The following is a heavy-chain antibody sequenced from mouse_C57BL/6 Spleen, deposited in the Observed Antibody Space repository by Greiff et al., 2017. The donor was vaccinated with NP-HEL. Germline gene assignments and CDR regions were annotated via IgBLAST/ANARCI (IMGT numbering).Heavy chain of an antibody. Sequence: QVQLQQSGAELVRPGASVKLSCKASGYTFTDYYINWVKQRPGQGLEWIARIYPGSGNTYYNEKFKGKATLTAEKSSSTAYMQLSSLTSEDSAVYFCARVGKTTTGGNFFDYWGQGTTLTVSS. CDR1: GYTFTDYY. CDR2: IYPGSGNT. V-gene: IGHV1-76*01. J-gene: IGHJ2*01. D-gene: IGHD1-1*01. CDR3: ARVGKTTTGGNFFDY.